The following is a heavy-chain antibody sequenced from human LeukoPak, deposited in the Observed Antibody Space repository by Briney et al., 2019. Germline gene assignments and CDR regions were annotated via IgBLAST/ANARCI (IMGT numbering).Heavy chain of an antibody. D-gene: IGHD3-3*01. J-gene: IGHJ4*02. CDR3: SSSGVEEWQGLHF. CDR1: GYTLSELS. Sequence: VASVKVSCKVSGYTLSELSMHWVRQSPGKGLEWMGGFDVAETDTIYAQKFQGRVTMTEDTSTDTAYMELNSLSSEDTAVYYCSSSGVEEWQGLHFWGQGTLVTVSS. CDR2: FDVAETDT. V-gene: IGHV1-24*01.